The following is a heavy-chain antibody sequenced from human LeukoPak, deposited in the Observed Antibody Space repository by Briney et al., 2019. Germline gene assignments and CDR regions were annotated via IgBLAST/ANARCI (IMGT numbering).Heavy chain of an antibody. J-gene: IGHJ4*02. CDR1: GFTFSSNW. CDR2: IKQDGSEK. Sequence: PGGSLRPSCAASGFTFSSNWMAWVRQAPGKGPEWVGNIKQDGSEKYYVDSVKGRFTIARDNTNNSLYLQMNSLRLEDTAVYYWARSTAGFDFWGQGTLVTVSA. V-gene: IGHV3-7*01. CDR3: ARSTAGFDF. D-gene: IGHD1-1*01.